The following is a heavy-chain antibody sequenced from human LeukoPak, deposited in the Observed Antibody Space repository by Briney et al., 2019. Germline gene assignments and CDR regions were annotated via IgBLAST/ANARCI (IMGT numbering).Heavy chain of an antibody. V-gene: IGHV4-59*01. CDR2: ISYIGST. CDR3: ASDSISINAFDA. CDR1: GGSISSYY. Sequence: PSETLSLTCTVSGGSISSYYWSWLRQPPGKGLEWIGYISYIGSTNYNPSLKSRVTISIDTSKNEVSLMLTSVTAADTAVYYCASDSISINAFDAWGPGTMVTVSS. D-gene: IGHD3-10*01. J-gene: IGHJ3*01.